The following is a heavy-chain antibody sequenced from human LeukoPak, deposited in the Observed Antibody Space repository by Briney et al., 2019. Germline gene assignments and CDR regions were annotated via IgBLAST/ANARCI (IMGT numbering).Heavy chain of an antibody. D-gene: IGHD6-13*01. CDR1: GGSISSYY. V-gene: IGHV4-4*07. Sequence: SETLSLTCTVSGGSISSYYWSWIRQPAGKGLEWIGRIYTSGSTNYNPSLKSRVTMSVDTSKNQFSLKLRSVTAADTAVYYCARERHMSSWCDYWGQGTLVTVSS. CDR3: ARERHMSSWCDY. J-gene: IGHJ4*02. CDR2: IYTSGST.